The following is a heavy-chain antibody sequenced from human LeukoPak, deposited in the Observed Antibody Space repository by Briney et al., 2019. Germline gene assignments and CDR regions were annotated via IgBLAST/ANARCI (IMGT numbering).Heavy chain of an antibody. D-gene: IGHD4-17*01. J-gene: IGHJ2*01. CDR1: GFTFSSYG. Sequence: GGSLRLSCAASGFTFSSYGMHWVRQAPGKGLEWVAVIWYDGGNKYYADSVKGRFTIPRDNSKNTLYLQMNSLRAEDTAVYYCARDHGPPSKWYFDLWGRGTLVTVSS. CDR3: ARDHGPPSKWYFDL. CDR2: IWYDGGNK. V-gene: IGHV3-33*01.